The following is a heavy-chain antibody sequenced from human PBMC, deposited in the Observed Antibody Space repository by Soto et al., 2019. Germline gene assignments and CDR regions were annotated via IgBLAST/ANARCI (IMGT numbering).Heavy chain of an antibody. CDR1: GFTFSSYA. V-gene: IGHV3-30-3*02. CDR2: ISYDGSNK. CDR3: AKNNWFDP. Sequence: PGGSLRLSCAASGFTFSSYAMHWVRQAPGKGLEWVAVISYDGSNKYYADSVKGRFTISRDNSKNTLYLQMNSLRAEDTAVYYCAKNNWFDPWVQGTLVTVSS. J-gene: IGHJ5*02.